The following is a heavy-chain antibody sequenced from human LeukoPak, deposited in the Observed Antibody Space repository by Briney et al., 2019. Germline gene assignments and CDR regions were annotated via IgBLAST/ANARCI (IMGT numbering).Heavy chain of an antibody. CDR3: ARSCGGDCYQMDYYYYMDV. CDR1: GFTFSSYS. V-gene: IGHV3-48*01. J-gene: IGHJ6*03. D-gene: IGHD2-21*02. Sequence: GGSLRLSCAASGFTFSSYSMNWVRQAPGKGLEWVSYISSSSSTIYYADSVKGRFTISRENAKNSLYLQMNSLRAEDTAVYYCARSCGGDCYQMDYYYYMDVWGKGTTVTVSS. CDR2: ISSSSSTI.